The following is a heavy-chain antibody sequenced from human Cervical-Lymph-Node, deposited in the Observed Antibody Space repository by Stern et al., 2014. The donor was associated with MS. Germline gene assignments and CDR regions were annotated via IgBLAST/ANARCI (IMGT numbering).Heavy chain of an antibody. CDR1: GDTFATYP. D-gene: IGHD4-17*01. J-gene: IGHJ1*01. Sequence: VQLVESGAEVKKPGASVKVSCKASGDTFATYPIHWLRQAPGQGPVWMGIVNPTRGRTTYAQTFQGRVTMTRDTSTRTVCMELSSLRAEDTAMYFCANPLPYANWGQGTRVTVSS. V-gene: IGHV1-46*03. CDR2: VNPTRGRT. CDR3: ANPLPYAN.